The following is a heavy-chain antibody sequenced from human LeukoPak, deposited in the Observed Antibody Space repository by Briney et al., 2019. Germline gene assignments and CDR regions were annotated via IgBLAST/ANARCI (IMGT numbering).Heavy chain of an antibody. CDR2: IWYDGSNK. Sequence: GGSLRLSCAASGFTFSSYGMHWVRQAPGKGLEWVAVIWYDGSNKYYADSVKGRFTISRDNAKNSLYLQMNSLRAEDTAMYFCARGPPLFDPWGQGTLVTVSS. CDR1: GFTFSSYG. J-gene: IGHJ5*02. D-gene: IGHD3-10*01. CDR3: ARGPPLFDP. V-gene: IGHV3-33*01.